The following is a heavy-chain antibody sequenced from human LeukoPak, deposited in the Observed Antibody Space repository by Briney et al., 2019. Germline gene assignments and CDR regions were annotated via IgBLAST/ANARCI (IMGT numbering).Heavy chain of an antibody. CDR1: GYTFTSYY. CDR2: ISAYNGNT. Sequence: ASVKVSCKASGYTFTSYYMHWVRQAPGQGLEWMGWISAYNGNTNYAQKLQGRVTMTTDTSTSTAYMELRSLRSDDTAVYYCAYSSGPGGDFDYWGQGTLVTVSS. J-gene: IGHJ4*02. D-gene: IGHD3-22*01. CDR3: AYSSGPGGDFDY. V-gene: IGHV1-18*04.